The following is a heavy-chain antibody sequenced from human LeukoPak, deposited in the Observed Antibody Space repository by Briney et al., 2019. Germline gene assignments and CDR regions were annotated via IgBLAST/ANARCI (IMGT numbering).Heavy chain of an antibody. CDR1: GYTFTTYG. CDR2: IIPILGIA. J-gene: IGHJ4*02. Sequence: SVKVSCKASGYTFTTYGISWVRQAPGQGLEWMGRIIPILGIANYAQKFQGRVTITADKSTSTAYMELSSLRSEDTAVYYCGYSGYDSPTKFDYWGQGTLVTVSS. V-gene: IGHV1-69*04. D-gene: IGHD5-12*01. CDR3: GYSGYDSPTKFDY.